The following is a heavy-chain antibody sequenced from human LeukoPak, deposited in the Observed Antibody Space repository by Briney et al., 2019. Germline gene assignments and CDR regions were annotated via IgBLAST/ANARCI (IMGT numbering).Heavy chain of an antibody. J-gene: IGHJ4*02. V-gene: IGHV3-23*01. D-gene: IGHD3-3*01. CDR1: GFTFSSYA. CDR3: AKHGYYDFWTGGFDY. CDR2: ISGSGGST. Sequence: QPGGSLRLSCAASGFTFSSYAMNWVRQAPGKGLEWVSAISGSGGSTYYADSVKGRFTISRDNSKNTLYLQMNSLRAEDTAVYYCAKHGYYDFWTGGFDYWGQGTLVTVSS.